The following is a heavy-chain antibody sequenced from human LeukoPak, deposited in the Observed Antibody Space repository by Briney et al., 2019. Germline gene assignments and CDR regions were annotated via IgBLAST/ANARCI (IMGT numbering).Heavy chain of an antibody. CDR1: GFSFSSYA. CDR3: ARVLAYDRSGHYNGYFQH. J-gene: IGHJ1*01. CDR2: ISNSGVTT. D-gene: IGHD3-22*01. Sequence: PGGSLRLSCAASGFSFSSYAMSWVRQAPGKGLEWVSSISNSGVTTYYADSVKGRFTLSRDNSKNTLYLQMNSLRAEDTAVYYCARVLAYDRSGHYNGYFQHWGQGTLVTVSS. V-gene: IGHV3-23*01.